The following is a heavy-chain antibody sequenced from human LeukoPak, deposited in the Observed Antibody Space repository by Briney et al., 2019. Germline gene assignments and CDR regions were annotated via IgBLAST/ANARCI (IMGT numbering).Heavy chain of an antibody. CDR1: GGSISSYY. J-gene: IGHJ3*02. CDR3: ARVRITMIVVVITVLDAFDI. V-gene: IGHV4-4*07. CDR2: IYTSGST. D-gene: IGHD3-22*01. Sequence: SETLSLTCTVSGGSISSYYWSWIRQPAGKGLEWIGRIYTSGSTNYNPSLKSRVTISVDTSKNQFSLKLSPVTAADTAVYYCARVRITMIVVVITVLDAFDIWGQGTMVTVSS.